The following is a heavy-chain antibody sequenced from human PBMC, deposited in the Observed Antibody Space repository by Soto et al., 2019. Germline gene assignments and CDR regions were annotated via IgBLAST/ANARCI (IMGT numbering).Heavy chain of an antibody. J-gene: IGHJ4*02. Sequence: EVQLLESGGGLVQPGGSLRLSCAASGFTFSTYAMSWVRQAPGKGLEWVSAFSGSGGSTYYADSVKGRFTISRDNSKNTLYLQMHSLRAEDTAVYYCAKNWDTTSSSSSHWGQGTLVTVSS. CDR1: GFTFSTYA. CDR2: FSGSGGST. CDR3: AKNWDTTSSSSSH. V-gene: IGHV3-23*01. D-gene: IGHD6-6*01.